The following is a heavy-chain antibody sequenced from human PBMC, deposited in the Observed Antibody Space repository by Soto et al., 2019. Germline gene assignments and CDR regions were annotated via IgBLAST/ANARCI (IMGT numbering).Heavy chain of an antibody. D-gene: IGHD6-13*01. Sequence: SETLSLTCAVSGGSISSGGYSWSWIRQPPGKGLEWIGYIYHSGSTYYNPSLKSRVTISVDRSKNQFSLKLSSVTAADTAVYYCARGVEKSSWYWFDPWGQGTLVTVSS. V-gene: IGHV4-30-2*01. CDR3: ARGVEKSSWYWFDP. J-gene: IGHJ5*02. CDR1: GGSISSGGYS. CDR2: IYHSGST.